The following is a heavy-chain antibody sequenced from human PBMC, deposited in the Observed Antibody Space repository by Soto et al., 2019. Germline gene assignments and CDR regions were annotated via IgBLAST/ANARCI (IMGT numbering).Heavy chain of an antibody. Sequence: GGSLRLSCAASGFIFDLYAMHWVRQAPGKGLEWVSGISGNSASLGYAESVNGRFTVSRDNAKNSLYLEMNSLRAEDTAVYYCARGITMIIVVITTLTGAFDYWGQGTLVTVSS. D-gene: IGHD3-22*01. J-gene: IGHJ4*02. CDR1: GFIFDLYA. V-gene: IGHV3-9*01. CDR3: ARGITMIIVVITTLTGAFDY. CDR2: ISGNSASL.